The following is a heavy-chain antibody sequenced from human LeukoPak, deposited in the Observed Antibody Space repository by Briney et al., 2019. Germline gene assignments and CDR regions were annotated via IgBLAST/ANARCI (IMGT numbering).Heavy chain of an antibody. CDR3: ARLGEDVEAAGFL. CDR2: INPDSGGT. V-gene: IGHV1-2*02. Sequence: ASVKVSCKASGYSFIGYYMHWVRQAPGQGLEWMGWINPDSGGTNYAQKFLGRVTMTRDTSIRTAYMELSSLRSDDTALYYCARLGEDVEAAGFLWGQGTLVTVSS. CDR1: GYSFIGYY. D-gene: IGHD6-13*01. J-gene: IGHJ4*02.